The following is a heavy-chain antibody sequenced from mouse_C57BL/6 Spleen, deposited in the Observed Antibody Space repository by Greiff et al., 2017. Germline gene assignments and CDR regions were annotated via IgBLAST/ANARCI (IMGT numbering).Heavy chain of an antibody. CDR2: ISDGGSYT. V-gene: IGHV5-4*01. Sequence: DVMLVESGGGLVKPGGSLKLSCAASGFTFSSYAMSWVRQTPEKRLEWVATISDGGSYTYYPDNVKGRFTISRDNAKNNLYLQMSHLKSEDTAMYYCARDRGYGSSYDFDYWGQGTTLTVSS. CDR1: GFTFSSYA. CDR3: ARDRGYGSSYDFDY. J-gene: IGHJ2*01. D-gene: IGHD1-1*01.